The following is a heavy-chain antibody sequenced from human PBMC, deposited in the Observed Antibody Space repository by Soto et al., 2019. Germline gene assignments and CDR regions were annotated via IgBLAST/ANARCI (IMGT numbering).Heavy chain of an antibody. CDR1: GGTFTNYA. Sequence: QVQLVQSGAEVKTPGSSVKVSCKASGGTFTNYAVSWVRQAPGQGPEWMGDIIPLFGTTNYAQKFQGRLTIVADESTSTGYMELTNLRSEDTALYYCARVAYTSRATHWFDCWGQGTLVTVSS. CDR2: IIPLFGTT. CDR3: ARVAYTSRATHWFDC. D-gene: IGHD3-16*01. J-gene: IGHJ5*01. V-gene: IGHV1-69*01.